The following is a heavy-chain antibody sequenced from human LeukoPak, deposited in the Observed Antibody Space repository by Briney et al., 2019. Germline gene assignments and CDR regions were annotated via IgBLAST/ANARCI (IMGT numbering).Heavy chain of an antibody. D-gene: IGHD1-20*01. CDR2: VNPNNGGT. CDR1: GYTFTGYY. Sequence: RASVKVSCKASGYTFTGYYVHWVRQAPGQGLEWMGWVNPNNGGTNYAQKFQGWVTMTRDTSISTAYMELSRLRSDDTAVYYCARRRLTGDAFDIWGQGTMVTVSS. V-gene: IGHV1-2*04. CDR3: ARRRLTGDAFDI. J-gene: IGHJ3*02.